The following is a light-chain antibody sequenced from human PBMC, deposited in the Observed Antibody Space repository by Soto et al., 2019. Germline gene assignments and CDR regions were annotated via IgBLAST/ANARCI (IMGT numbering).Light chain of an antibody. V-gene: IGKV1-5*03. CDR3: QHSKSYPDG. J-gene: IGKJ1*01. Sequence: IHMPFAHSPPSVSVGDIVTITCRASQTISSWLAWYQQKPGKAPKLLIYKASTLKSGVPSRFSGSGSGTEFTLTISSLQPDDFATYCCQHSKSYPDGFGHGTKVAIK. CDR2: KAS. CDR1: QTISSW.